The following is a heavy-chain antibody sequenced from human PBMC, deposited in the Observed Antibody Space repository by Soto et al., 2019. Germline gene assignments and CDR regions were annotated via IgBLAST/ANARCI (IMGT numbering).Heavy chain of an antibody. CDR2: IYPGDSDT. Sequence: GESLKISCKGSGYGFTSYWIGWVRQMPGKGLEWMGIIYPGDSDTRYSPSFQGQVTISADKSISTAYLQWSSLKASDTAMYYCARHGTTKRSFYGMDVWGQGTTVTVSS. CDR1: GYGFTSYW. J-gene: IGHJ6*02. D-gene: IGHD4-4*01. CDR3: ARHGTTKRSFYGMDV. V-gene: IGHV5-51*01.